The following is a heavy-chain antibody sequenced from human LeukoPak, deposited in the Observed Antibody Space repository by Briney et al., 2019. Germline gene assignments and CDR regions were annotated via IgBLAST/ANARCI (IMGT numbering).Heavy chain of an antibody. V-gene: IGHV3-21*01. CDR2: ISSSSSYI. CDR1: GFTFSSYS. J-gene: IGHJ4*02. CDR3: AKVAAAGIPSFDY. Sequence: GGSLRLSCAASGFTFSSYSMNWVRQAPGKGLEWVSSISSSSSYIYYADSVKGRFTISRDDAKNSLYLQMNSLRAEDTAVYYCAKVAAAGIPSFDYWGQGTLVTVSS. D-gene: IGHD6-13*01.